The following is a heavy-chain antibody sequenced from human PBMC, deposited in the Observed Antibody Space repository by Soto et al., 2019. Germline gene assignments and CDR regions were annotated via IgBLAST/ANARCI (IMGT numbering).Heavy chain of an antibody. D-gene: IGHD2-8*01. CDR3: GRYCTNTKCRGGYYLDL. V-gene: IGHV1-69*01. CDR2: IILALGTP. Sequence: QVLLVQSGAEMKQPGSSVSVSCKASGDSFTNYAFTWVRQAPGQSPEWLGGIILALGTPHYSQRFQGRLTIPADESSSTVYMEVGSLRLDDTAVYYCGRYCTNTKCRGGYYLDLWGQGTLLSVSS. CDR1: GDSFTNYA. J-gene: IGHJ5*02.